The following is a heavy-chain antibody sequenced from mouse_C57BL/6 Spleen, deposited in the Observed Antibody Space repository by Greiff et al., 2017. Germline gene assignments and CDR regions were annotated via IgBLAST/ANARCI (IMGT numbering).Heavy chain of an antibody. CDR1: GFTFRDYG. J-gene: IGHJ3*01. Sequence: DVQLVESGGGLVKPGGSLKLSCAASGFTFRDYGMHWVRQAPEKGLEWVAYISSGSSTIYYADTVKGRFTISRDNAKNTLFMQMTSLRSEDTAMYYCARSIVFAYWGQGTLVTVSA. CDR3: ARSIVFAY. V-gene: IGHV5-17*01. CDR2: ISSGSSTI.